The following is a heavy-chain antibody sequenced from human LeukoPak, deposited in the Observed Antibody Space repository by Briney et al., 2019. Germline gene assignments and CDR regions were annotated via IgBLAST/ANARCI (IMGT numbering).Heavy chain of an antibody. J-gene: IGHJ6*02. CDR2: IYSGGST. CDR3: ARCSRGVAVAGIDYYYGMDV. V-gene: IGHV3-66*02. D-gene: IGHD6-19*01. Sequence: GGSLRLSCAASGFTFSSNYMSWVRQAPGKGLEWVSVIYSGGSTYYADSVRGRFTISRDNSKNMLYLQMNSLRAEDTAVYYCARCSRGVAVAGIDYYYGMDVWGQGTTVTVSS. CDR1: GFTFSSNY.